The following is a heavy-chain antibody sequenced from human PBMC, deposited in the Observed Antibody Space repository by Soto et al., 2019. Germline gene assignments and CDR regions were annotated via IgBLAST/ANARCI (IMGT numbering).Heavy chain of an antibody. D-gene: IGHD5-12*01. CDR3: AKYGLSTIGLFDY. CDR1: GCTFSSYA. CDR2: IRDTGANT. Sequence: PGGYLSLSCVASGCTFSSYAVGWVRQAPGKGLEWVSAIRDTGANTYYADSVKGRFTVSRDNSKNTLYLQMNSLRAEDTAVYYCAKYGLSTIGLFDYWGQGTLVTVSS. J-gene: IGHJ4*02. V-gene: IGHV3-23*01.